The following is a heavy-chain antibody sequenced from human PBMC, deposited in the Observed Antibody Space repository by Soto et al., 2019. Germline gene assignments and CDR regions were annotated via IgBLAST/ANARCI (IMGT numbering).Heavy chain of an antibody. Sequence: QVQLVQSGAEVEKPGASVKISCKASGYTFPNYVIHWVRQAAGQRLEWMGWINPANGNTQYSQKFQGRVTLSRDTSATTAYMELSSLKSEDTAVYYCTIWFGESLAVPLFDYWGQGTLVTVSS. V-gene: IGHV1-3*01. J-gene: IGHJ4*02. CDR1: GYTFPNYV. CDR2: INPANGNT. D-gene: IGHD3-10*01. CDR3: TIWFGESLAVPLFDY.